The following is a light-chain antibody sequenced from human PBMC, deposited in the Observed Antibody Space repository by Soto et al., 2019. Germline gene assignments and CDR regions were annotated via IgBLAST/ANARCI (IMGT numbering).Light chain of an antibody. CDR1: QGVSSY. V-gene: IGKV3-11*01. Sequence: EIVLTQSPATLSFSPLERSTLSCRASQGVSSYLAWYQQKPGQAPRLLIYDASNRATGIPARFSGSGSGTDFTLTISRLEPEDFVLYYCQQYGSSPRTFGQGTKV. J-gene: IGKJ1*01. CDR3: QQYGSSPRT. CDR2: DAS.